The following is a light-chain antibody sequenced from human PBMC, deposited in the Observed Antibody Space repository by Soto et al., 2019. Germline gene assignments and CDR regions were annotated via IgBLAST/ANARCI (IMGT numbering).Light chain of an antibody. CDR3: QQYASSPLT. CDR2: HAS. Sequence: EIVLTQSPGTLSLSPGERATLSCRASQIISKNYLAWYQQKPGQAHRPLIYHASTRAAGIPDRFSGSGSGTDFTLTISRLETEDFAVYFCQQYASSPLTFGGGTKVEI. V-gene: IGKV3-20*01. J-gene: IGKJ4*01. CDR1: QIISKNY.